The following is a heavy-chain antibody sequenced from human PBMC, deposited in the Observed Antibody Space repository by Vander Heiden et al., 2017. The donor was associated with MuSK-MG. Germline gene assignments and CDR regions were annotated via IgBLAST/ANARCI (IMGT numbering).Heavy chain of an antibody. CDR2: IYHSGST. D-gene: IGHD2-15*01. CDR3: ARRGGGNNWFDP. Sequence: QVQLQESGPGLVKPSETLSLTCAVSGYSISSGYYWGWIRQPPGKGLEWIGSIYHSGSTYYNPALKSRVTISVDTSKKKFSLKLRSVTAADTAVYYCARRGGGNNWFDPWGQGTLVTVSS. J-gene: IGHJ5*02. CDR1: GYSISSGYY. V-gene: IGHV4-38-2*01.